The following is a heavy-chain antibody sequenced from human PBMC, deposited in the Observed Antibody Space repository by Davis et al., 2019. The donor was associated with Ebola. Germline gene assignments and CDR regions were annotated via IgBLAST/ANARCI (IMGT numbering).Heavy chain of an antibody. CDR2: INPNSGGT. CDR3: ARALHYYYYMDV. Sequence: ASVKVSCKASGYTFTGYYMHWVRQAPGQGLEWMGWINPNSGGTNYAQKFQGRVTMTRDTSISTAYMELSSLRSEDTAVYYCARALHYYYYMDVWGKGTTVTVSS. V-gene: IGHV1-2*02. CDR1: GYTFTGYY. J-gene: IGHJ6*03.